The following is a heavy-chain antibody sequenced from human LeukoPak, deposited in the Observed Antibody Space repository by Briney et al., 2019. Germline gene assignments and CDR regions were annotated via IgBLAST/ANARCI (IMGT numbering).Heavy chain of an antibody. V-gene: IGHV1-2*02. Sequence: ASVTVSCTASVYTFTGYYMHWVRQAPGQGLEWMGWINPNSGGTNYAQKFQGRVTMTRDTSISTAYMELSRLRSDDTAVYYCARDYYDSSGYYYPLHFDYWGQGTLVTVSS. CDR3: ARDYYDSSGYYYPLHFDY. CDR2: INPNSGGT. CDR1: VYTFTGYY. D-gene: IGHD3-22*01. J-gene: IGHJ4*02.